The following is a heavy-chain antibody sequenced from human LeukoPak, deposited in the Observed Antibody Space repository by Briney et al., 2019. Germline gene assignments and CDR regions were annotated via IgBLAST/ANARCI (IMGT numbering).Heavy chain of an antibody. V-gene: IGHV1-18*01. CDR2: ISAYNGNT. D-gene: IGHD3-10*01. CDR3: ARDRVGSGSGSYYNSPNLSDY. Sequence: ASVKVSCKASGYTFTSYGISWVRQAPGQGLEWMGWISAYNGNTNYAQKLQGRVTMTTDTSTSTAYMELRSLRSDDTAVYYCARDRVGSGSGSYYNSPNLSDYWGQGTLVTVSS. CDR1: GYTFTSYG. J-gene: IGHJ4*02.